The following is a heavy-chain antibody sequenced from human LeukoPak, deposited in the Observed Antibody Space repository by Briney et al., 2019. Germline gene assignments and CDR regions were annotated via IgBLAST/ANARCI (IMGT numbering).Heavy chain of an antibody. CDR3: ARSYDFWSAPPFDP. V-gene: IGHV1-2*02. CDR2: INPNSGGT. Sequence: ASVKVSCKASGYTFTGHYMHWVRQAPGQGLEWMGWINPNSGGTKYAQKFQGRVTLTRDTSISTAYMELSRLRCDDTAVYYCARSYDFWSAPPFDPWGQGTLVTFSS. D-gene: IGHD3-3*01. CDR1: GYTFTGHY. J-gene: IGHJ5*02.